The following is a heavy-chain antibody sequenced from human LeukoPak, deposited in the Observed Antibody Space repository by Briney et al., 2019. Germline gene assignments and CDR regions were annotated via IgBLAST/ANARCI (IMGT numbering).Heavy chain of an antibody. V-gene: IGHV4-38-2*01. J-gene: IGHJ3*02. D-gene: IGHD2-2*01. CDR1: GYSISSGYY. CDR2: IYHSGST. Sequence: SETLSLTCAVSGYSISSGYYWGRIRQPPGKGLEWIGSIYHSGSTYYNPSLKSRVTISVDTSKNQFSLKLSSVTAADTAVYYCARLLTYCSSTSCFFSAFDIWGQGTMVTVSS. CDR3: ARLLTYCSSTSCFFSAFDI.